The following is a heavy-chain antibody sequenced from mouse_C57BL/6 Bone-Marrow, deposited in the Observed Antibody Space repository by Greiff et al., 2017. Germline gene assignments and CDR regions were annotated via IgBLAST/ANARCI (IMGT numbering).Heavy chain of an antibody. V-gene: IGHV6-6*01. D-gene: IGHD2-3*01. Sequence: EVQGVESGGGLVQPGGSMKLSCAASGFTFSDAWMDWVRQSPEKGLEWVAEIRNKANNHATYYAESVKGRFTISRDDSKSSVYLQMNSLRAEDTGIYYCTGGLLPLDFDVWGTGTTVTVSS. J-gene: IGHJ1*03. CDR3: TGGLLPLDFDV. CDR1: GFTFSDAW. CDR2: IRNKANNHAT.